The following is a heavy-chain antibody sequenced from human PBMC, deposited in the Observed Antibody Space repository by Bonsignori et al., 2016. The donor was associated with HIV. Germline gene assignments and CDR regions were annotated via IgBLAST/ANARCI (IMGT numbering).Heavy chain of an antibody. CDR1: GGSFSGYY. CDR3: ARGRGPTSGYSSGWRADY. J-gene: IGHJ4*02. Sequence: SETLSLTCAVYGGSFSGYYWSWIRQPPGKGLEWIGEINHSGSTNYNPSLKSRVTISVDTSKNQFSLKLSSVTAADTAVYYCARGRGPTSGYSSGWRADYWGQGTLVTVSS. CDR2: INHSGST. D-gene: IGHD6-19*01. V-gene: IGHV4-34*01.